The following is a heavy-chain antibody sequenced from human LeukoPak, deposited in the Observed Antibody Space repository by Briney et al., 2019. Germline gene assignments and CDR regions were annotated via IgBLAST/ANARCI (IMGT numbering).Heavy chain of an antibody. CDR3: ARAAYYDFWSGYLSRGTYYYYYYMDV. Sequence: GGSLRLSCAASGFTFSSYSMNWVRQAPGKGLEWVSSISSSSSYIYYADSVKGRFTISRDNAKNSLYLQMNSLRAEDTAVYYCARAAYYDFWSGYLSRGTYYYYYYMDVWGKGTTVTVSS. V-gene: IGHV3-21*01. CDR2: ISSSSSYI. J-gene: IGHJ6*03. D-gene: IGHD3-3*01. CDR1: GFTFSSYS.